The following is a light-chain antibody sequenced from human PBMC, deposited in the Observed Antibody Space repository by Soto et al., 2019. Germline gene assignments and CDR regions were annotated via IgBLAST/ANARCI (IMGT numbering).Light chain of an antibody. V-gene: IGKV3-20*01. Sequence: EIVLAQSPGTLSLSPGERATLSCRASQSVTNSFLAWSQQKPGQAPRLLIYGASRGATGIPDRFTGSGSGTDFTLTISRLEPGDFAVYYCQQYVSSPWAFGQGTKVDIK. CDR1: QSVTNSF. J-gene: IGKJ1*01. CDR2: GAS. CDR3: QQYVSSPWA.